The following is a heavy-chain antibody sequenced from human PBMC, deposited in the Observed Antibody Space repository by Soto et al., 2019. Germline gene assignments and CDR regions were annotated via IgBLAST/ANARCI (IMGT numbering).Heavy chain of an antibody. CDR1: GFTFSSYA. V-gene: IGHV3-23*01. D-gene: IGHD6-19*01. J-gene: IGHJ6*02. CDR2: ISASGGST. Sequence: EVQLLESGGNLVQPGVSLRLSCAASGFTFSSYAMNWVRQAPGKGLEWVSSISASGGSTLYADSVKGRITISRDNSKNTLYLSLNRLRAEDTAVDLCAKGRARSDWYLLYYYGMDVWGLGTTVTVSS. CDR3: AKGRARSDWYLLYYYGMDV.